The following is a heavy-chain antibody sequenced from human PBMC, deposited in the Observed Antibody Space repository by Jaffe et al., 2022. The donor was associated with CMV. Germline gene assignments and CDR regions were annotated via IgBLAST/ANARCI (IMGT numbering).Heavy chain of an antibody. CDR3: ARDTGSSAHFDY. CDR2: IWYDGSNK. D-gene: IGHD6-6*01. J-gene: IGHJ4*02. Sequence: QVQLVESGGGVVQPGRSLRLSCAASGFTFSSYGMHWVRQAPGKGLEWVAVIWYDGSNKYYADSVKGRFTISRDNSKNTLYLQMNSLRAEDTAVYYCARDTGSSAHFDYWGQGTLVTVSS. V-gene: IGHV3-33*01. CDR1: GFTFSSYG.